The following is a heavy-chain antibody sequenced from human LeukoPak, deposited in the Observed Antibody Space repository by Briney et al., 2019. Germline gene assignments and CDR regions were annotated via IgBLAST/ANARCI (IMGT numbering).Heavy chain of an antibody. V-gene: IGHV1-2*02. D-gene: IGHD3-10*01. Sequence: ASVKVSCKASGYTFTGYYIHWVRQAPGQGLEWMGWINPNSGGTNYAQKFQGRVTMTRDTSISTAYMELSGLRSDDTAVYYCARGYYYGSGSKTHEGYYYYYMDVWGKGTTVTVSS. CDR2: INPNSGGT. CDR1: GYTFTGYY. CDR3: ARGYYYGSGSKTHEGYYYYYMDV. J-gene: IGHJ6*03.